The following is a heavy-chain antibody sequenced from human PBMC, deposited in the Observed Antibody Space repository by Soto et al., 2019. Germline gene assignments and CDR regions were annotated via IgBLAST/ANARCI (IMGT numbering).Heavy chain of an antibody. V-gene: IGHV3-15*01. D-gene: IGHD3-3*01. CDR3: TTDLGYQRFLEWVRPRTKDYYYGMDV. CDR1: GFTFSNAW. J-gene: IGHJ6*02. Sequence: GGSLRLSCAASGFTFSNAWMSWVRQAPGKGLEWVGRIKSKTDGGTTDYAAPVKGRFTISRDDSKNTLSLQMNSLKTEDTAVYYCTTDLGYQRFLEWVRPRTKDYYYGMDVWGQGTTVTVSS. CDR2: IKSKTDGGTT.